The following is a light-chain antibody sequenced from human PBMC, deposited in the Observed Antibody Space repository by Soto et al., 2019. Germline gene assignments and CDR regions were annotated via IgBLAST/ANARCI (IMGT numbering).Light chain of an antibody. Sequence: EIVMTQSPATLSVSPGERATLSCRASQSVSSNLAWYRQKPGQAPSLLIYGASTRATGVPARFSGSGSGTEFTLTISSLQSEDFAVYYCQQYNNWPPWTFGQGTKVDIX. V-gene: IGKV3-15*01. CDR1: QSVSSN. CDR2: GAS. CDR3: QQYNNWPPWT. J-gene: IGKJ1*01.